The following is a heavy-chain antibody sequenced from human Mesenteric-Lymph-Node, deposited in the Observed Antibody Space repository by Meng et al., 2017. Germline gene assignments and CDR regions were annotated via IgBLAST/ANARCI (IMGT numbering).Heavy chain of an antibody. D-gene: IGHD3-10*01. V-gene: IGHV4-61*01. CDR1: VGSVSSGSYY. CDR3: ARQSGYFDY. Sequence: QVQLQESGPGLVRPSETLSLTCTVSVGSVSSGSYYWSWIRQPPGKGLEWIGYIYYSGSTNYNPSLKSRVTISVDTSKNQFSLKLSSVTATDTAVYYCARQSGYFDYWGQGTLVTVSS. J-gene: IGHJ4*02. CDR2: IYYSGST.